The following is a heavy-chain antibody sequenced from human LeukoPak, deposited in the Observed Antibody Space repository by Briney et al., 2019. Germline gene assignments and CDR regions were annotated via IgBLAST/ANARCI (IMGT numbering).Heavy chain of an antibody. CDR1: GASVTRYY. Sequence: SETLSLTCSVSGASVTRYYWSWIRQPVGKGLEWFGRIYTNGTVNYNPSLKSRVTMSRETSKNQFSVKLTSVTAADTAVYYCARLLGSSGYAGDWYFDLWGRGILVTVSS. J-gene: IGHJ2*01. CDR3: ARLLGSSGYAGDWYFDL. D-gene: IGHD3-22*01. V-gene: IGHV4-4*07. CDR2: IYTNGTV.